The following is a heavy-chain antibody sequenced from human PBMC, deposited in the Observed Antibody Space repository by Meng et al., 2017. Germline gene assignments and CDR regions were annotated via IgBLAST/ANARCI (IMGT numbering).Heavy chain of an antibody. J-gene: IGHJ4*02. V-gene: IGHV3-21*01. CDR3: ATHCTNGVCYSY. D-gene: IGHD2-8*01. CDR1: GFTFSSYS. CDR2: ISSSSSYI. Sequence: EVQLVESGGGLVKPGGSLRLSCAASGFTFSSYSMNWVRQAPGKGLEWVSSISSSSSYIYYADSVKGRFTISRDNAKNSLYLQMNSLRAEDTAVYYCATHCTNGVCYSYWGQGTLVTASS.